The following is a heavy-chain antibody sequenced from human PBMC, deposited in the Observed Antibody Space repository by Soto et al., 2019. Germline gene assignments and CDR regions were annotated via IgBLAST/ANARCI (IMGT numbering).Heavy chain of an antibody. Sequence: QITLKKCGPTLVKPTQTLTLTCTFSGFSLSTEGVGVGWIRQPPGKALEWLALIYWDDDKRYSPSLNSRLTIAKYTSKNQVVLTMTNMDPVDTATYYCAHRHPPRLLDYWGQGTLVSVSS. CDR3: AHRHPPRLLDY. J-gene: IGHJ4*02. CDR1: GFSLSTEGVG. V-gene: IGHV2-5*02. CDR2: IYWDDDK.